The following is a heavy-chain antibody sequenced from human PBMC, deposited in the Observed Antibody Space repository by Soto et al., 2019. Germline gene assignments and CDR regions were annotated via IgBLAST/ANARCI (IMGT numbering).Heavy chain of an antibody. Sequence: PSETLSHTCTFSGGSISSGDYYWSWIRQPPGKGLEWIGYIYYTGSTYYNPPLESRVTMSRQTSKNQFSLNLTSVTAADTAVYYCARLGGVIAASDFDYWGQGALVTAPQ. D-gene: IGHD2-15*01. CDR2: IYYTGST. CDR1: GGSISSGDYY. CDR3: ARLGGVIAASDFDY. J-gene: IGHJ4*02. V-gene: IGHV4-30-4*01.